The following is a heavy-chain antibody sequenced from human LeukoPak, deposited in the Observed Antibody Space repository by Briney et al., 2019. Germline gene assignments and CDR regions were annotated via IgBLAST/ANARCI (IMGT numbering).Heavy chain of an antibody. J-gene: IGHJ4*02. CDR3: ARHLGGVGAQLYYFDY. CDR2: IYYSGST. Sequence: PSETLSLTCTVSGGSISSSSYYWGWIRQPPGKGLEWIGSIYYSGSTYYNPSLKSRVTISVDTSKNQFSLKLSSVTAADTAVYYCARHLGGVGAQLYYFDYWGQGTLVTVSS. V-gene: IGHV4-39*01. D-gene: IGHD1-26*01. CDR1: GGSISSSSYY.